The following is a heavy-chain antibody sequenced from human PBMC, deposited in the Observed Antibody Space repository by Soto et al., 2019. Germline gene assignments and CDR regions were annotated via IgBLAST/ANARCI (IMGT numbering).Heavy chain of an antibody. J-gene: IGHJ5*02. Sequence: SETLSLTCTFSCGSIISYYWSWIRQPAGKGLEWIGRIYTSGSTNYNPSLKSRVTMSVDTSKNQFSLKLSSVTAADTAVYYCAREGSAGYNWFDPWGQGTLVTVSS. D-gene: IGHD6-13*01. CDR3: AREGSAGYNWFDP. V-gene: IGHV4-4*07. CDR1: CGSIISYY. CDR2: IYTSGST.